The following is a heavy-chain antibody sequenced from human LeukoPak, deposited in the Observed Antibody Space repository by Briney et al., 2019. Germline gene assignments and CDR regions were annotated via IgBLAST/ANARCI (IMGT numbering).Heavy chain of an antibody. D-gene: IGHD4-17*01. CDR1: GFTVSSNY. CDR2: IYSGGST. Sequence: PGGSLRLSCAASGFTVSSNYMSWVRQAPGKGLEWVSVIYSGGSTYYADSVQGRFTISRDNSKNTLYLQMNSLRAEDTAVYYCAKDRRPLTTYAFDIWAQGTVVTVSS. J-gene: IGHJ3*02. CDR3: AKDRRPLTTYAFDI. V-gene: IGHV3-53*01.